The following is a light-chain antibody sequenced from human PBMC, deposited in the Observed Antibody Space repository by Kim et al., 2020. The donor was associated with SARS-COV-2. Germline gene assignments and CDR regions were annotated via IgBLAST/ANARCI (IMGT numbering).Light chain of an antibody. J-gene: IGKJ4*01. V-gene: IGKV2-30*01. Sequence: SIPCRSSQSLLFSEGKTYLNWFHQRPGQSPRRLIYKVSNRDSGVPDRFRGSGSGTDFTLKISRVEAEDVGVYYCMYGTHWPPSFTFGGGTKVDIK. CDR3: MYGTHWPPSFT. CDR2: KVS. CDR1: QSLLFSEGKTY.